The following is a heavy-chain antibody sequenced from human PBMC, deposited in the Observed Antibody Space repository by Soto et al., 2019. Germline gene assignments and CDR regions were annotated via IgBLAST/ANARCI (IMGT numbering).Heavy chain of an antibody. V-gene: IGHV2-5*02. Sequence: QITLKESGPTLVKPTQTLTLTCTFSGFSVSTSVVGVAWIRQSPGKALEWLALMYWDNDKRYSPFLQSRVTITKDTSKNQVVLTMTNMDPVDTATYYCAHKGGRGAGMDVWGQGTTVTVSS. CDR2: MYWDNDK. CDR3: AHKGGRGAGMDV. CDR1: GFSVSTSVVG. J-gene: IGHJ6*02. D-gene: IGHD2-15*01.